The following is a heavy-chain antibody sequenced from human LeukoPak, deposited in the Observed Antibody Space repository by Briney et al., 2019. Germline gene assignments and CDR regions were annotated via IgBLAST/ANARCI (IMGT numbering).Heavy chain of an antibody. CDR3: ASAYTYVRLGDH. CDR1: GLSFSNYW. Sequence: GGSLRLSCAVSGLSFSNYWMHWVRQAPGKGLVWVARTNLHGTAVDYADSVKGRFTISRDNAKSTLFLRMNSLRAEDTAVYYCASAYTYVRLGDHWGQGTLVTVSS. D-gene: IGHD3-16*01. J-gene: IGHJ4*02. V-gene: IGHV3-74*01. CDR2: TNLHGTAV.